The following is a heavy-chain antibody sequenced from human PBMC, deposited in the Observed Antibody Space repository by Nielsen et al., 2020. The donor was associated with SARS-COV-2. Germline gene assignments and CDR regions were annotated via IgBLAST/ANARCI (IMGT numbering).Heavy chain of an antibody. CDR3: ASSYDFWSGSDYGMDV. V-gene: IGHV1-18*01. D-gene: IGHD3-3*01. CDR1: GYTFTSYG. J-gene: IGHJ6*02. CDR2: ISAYNGNT. Sequence: ASVKVSCKASGYTFTSYGISWVRQAPGQGLEWMGWISAYNGNTNYAQKLQGRVTMTTDTSTSTVYMELRSLRSDDTAVYYCASSYDFWSGSDYGMDVWGQGTTVTVSS.